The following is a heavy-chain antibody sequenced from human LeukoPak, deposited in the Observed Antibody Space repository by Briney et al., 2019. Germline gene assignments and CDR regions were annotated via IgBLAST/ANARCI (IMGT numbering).Heavy chain of an antibody. J-gene: IGHJ4*02. CDR3: ASEGELGYGYFY. CDR1: GFTFNKYW. V-gene: IGHV3-7*01. CDR2: IKQDGSAE. D-gene: IGHD5-18*01. Sequence: GGSLRLSCAASGFTFNKYWMSWVRQPPGKGLEWVANIKQDGSAENYVASVKGRFTVSRDNAKNSLYLQINSLTVEDTAVYYCASEGELGYGYFYWGQGTLVTVPS.